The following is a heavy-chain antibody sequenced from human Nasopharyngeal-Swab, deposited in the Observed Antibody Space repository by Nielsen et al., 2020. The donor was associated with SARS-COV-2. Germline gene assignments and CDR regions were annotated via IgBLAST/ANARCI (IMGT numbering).Heavy chain of an antibody. Sequence: GESLKISCKGSGYSFTSYWIGWVRQMPGKGLEWMGIIYPGDSDTRYSPSFQGQVTISADKSISTAYLQWSSLKASDTAMYYCAKTYYYGSGRTIWFDPWGQGTFVTVSS. CDR1: GYSFTSYW. D-gene: IGHD3-10*01. CDR3: AKTYYYGSGRTIWFDP. J-gene: IGHJ5*02. V-gene: IGHV5-51*01. CDR2: IYPGDSDT.